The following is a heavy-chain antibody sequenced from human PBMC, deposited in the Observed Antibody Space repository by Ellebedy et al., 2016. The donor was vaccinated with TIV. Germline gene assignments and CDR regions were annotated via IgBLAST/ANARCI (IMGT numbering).Heavy chain of an antibody. Sequence: GGSLRLSCAASGFTFSNYAMNWVRQAPGKGLEWVSGFSGSSRSTYYADSVKGRFTISRDNSKNTLYLQMNTLRAEDTAVYYCAKGSVWDLLLTCFDYWGQGTLVTVSS. CDR3: AKGSVWDLLLTCFDY. CDR2: FSGSSRST. V-gene: IGHV3-23*01. J-gene: IGHJ4*02. D-gene: IGHD1-26*01. CDR1: GFTFSNYA.